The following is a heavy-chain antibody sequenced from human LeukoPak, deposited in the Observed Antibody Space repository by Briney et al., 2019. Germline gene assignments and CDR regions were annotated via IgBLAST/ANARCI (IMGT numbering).Heavy chain of an antibody. Sequence: SETLSLTCSVSGYSISSGHYWGWIRQPPGKGLEWIGSIYHSGNTYYNPSLKSRVTISVDTSKNQFSLKLSSVTAADTAVYYCARHKDYYYSYMDVWGKGTTVTISS. CDR1: GYSISSGHY. V-gene: IGHV4-38-2*02. CDR2: IYHSGNT. CDR3: ARHKDYYYSYMDV. J-gene: IGHJ6*03.